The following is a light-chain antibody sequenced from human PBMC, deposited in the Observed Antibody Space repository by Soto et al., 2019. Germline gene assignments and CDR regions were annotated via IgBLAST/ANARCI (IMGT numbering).Light chain of an antibody. CDR3: GTWDSSLSAYV. Sequence: QSVLTQPPSVSAAPGQKVTISCSGSSSNIGVNNYVSWYQQLPGTAPKLLIYDNNKRPSGIPDRFSGSKSGTSATLGITGLQTGDEADYYCGTWDSSLSAYVFGSGTKVTVL. V-gene: IGLV1-51*01. J-gene: IGLJ1*01. CDR1: SSNIGVNNY. CDR2: DNN.